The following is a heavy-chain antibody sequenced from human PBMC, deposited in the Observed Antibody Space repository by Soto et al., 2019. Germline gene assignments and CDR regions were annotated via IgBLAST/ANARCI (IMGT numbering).Heavy chain of an antibody. D-gene: IGHD5-12*01. J-gene: IGHJ3*02. CDR2: IIPILGIA. CDR3: ARDKVVVATIGEDDAFDI. V-gene: IGHV1-69*08. Sequence: QVQLVQSGAEVKKPGSSVKVSCKASGGTFSSYTISWVRQAPGQGLEWMGRIIPILGIANYAQKFQGRVTITADKSTSTAYMELSSLRSEDTAVYYCARDKVVVATIGEDDAFDIWGQGTMVTVSS. CDR1: GGTFSSYT.